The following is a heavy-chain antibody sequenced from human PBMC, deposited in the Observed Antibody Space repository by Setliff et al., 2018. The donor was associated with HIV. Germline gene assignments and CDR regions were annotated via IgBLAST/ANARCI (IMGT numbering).Heavy chain of an antibody. CDR1: GGTFSSFA. Sequence: WASVKVSCKASGGTFSSFAISWVRQAPGQGLEWMGGIIPIFGTANYAQKFQGRVTITTDESTTTAYMELRSLRSEDTAVYYCARETYYGSGSYLPTEYYYYYMDVWGKGTTVT. CDR2: IIPIFGTA. D-gene: IGHD3-10*01. J-gene: IGHJ6*03. CDR3: ARETYYGSGSYLPTEYYYYYMDV. V-gene: IGHV1-69*05.